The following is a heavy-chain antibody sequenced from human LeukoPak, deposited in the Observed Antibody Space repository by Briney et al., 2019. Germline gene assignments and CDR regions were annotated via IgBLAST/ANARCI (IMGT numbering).Heavy chain of an antibody. D-gene: IGHD2-2*01. CDR2: ISYDGSNE. CDR3: ARSLGYCSSTSCPPGY. V-gene: IGHV3-30*04. CDR1: GFTFSSYA. J-gene: IGHJ4*02. Sequence: PGRSLRLSCAASGFTFSSYAMHWVRQAPGKGLEWVAVISYDGSNEYYADSVKGRFTISRDNSKNTLYLQMNSLRAEDTAVYYCARSLGYCSSTSCPPGYWGQGTLVTVSS.